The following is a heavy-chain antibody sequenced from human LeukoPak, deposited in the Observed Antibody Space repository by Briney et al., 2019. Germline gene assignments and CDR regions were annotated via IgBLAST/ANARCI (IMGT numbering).Heavy chain of an antibody. CDR1: GYSFTNYW. J-gene: IGHJ4*02. V-gene: IGHV5-51*01. CDR3: ARTYYYDSSAYYPQFDY. CDR2: IYPGDSDT. D-gene: IGHD3-22*01. Sequence: THGEPLKISCKGSGYSFTNYWIGWVRQMPGKGLEWMGIIYPGDSDTRYSPSFQGHVTISADKSISTAYLQWSSLKASDTAMYYCARTYYYDSSAYYPQFDYWGPGTLVTVSS.